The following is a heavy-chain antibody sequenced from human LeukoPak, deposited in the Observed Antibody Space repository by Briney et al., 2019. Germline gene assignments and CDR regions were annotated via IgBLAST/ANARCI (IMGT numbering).Heavy chain of an antibody. D-gene: IGHD6-13*01. V-gene: IGHV4-61*02. Sequence: PSQTLSLTCTVSGGSISSGSYYWSWIRQPAGKGLEWIGRIYTSGSTNYNPSLKSRVTISVDTSKNQFSLKLSSVTAADTAVYYCASYTAAAGMIDYWGQGTLVTVSS. CDR2: IYTSGST. CDR3: ASYTAAAGMIDY. J-gene: IGHJ4*02. CDR1: GGSISSGSYY.